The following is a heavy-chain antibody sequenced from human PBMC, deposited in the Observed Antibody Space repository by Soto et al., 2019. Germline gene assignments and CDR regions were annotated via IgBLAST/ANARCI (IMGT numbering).Heavy chain of an antibody. CDR2: ISYDGSNK. Sequence: PGGSLRLSCAASGFTFSSYGMHWVRQAPGKGLEWVAVISYDGSNKYYADSVKGRFTISRDNSKNTLYLQMNSLRAEDTAVYYCAKEGYSPHFDYWGQGTLVTVSS. D-gene: IGHD4-4*01. V-gene: IGHV3-30*18. J-gene: IGHJ4*02. CDR1: GFTFSSYG. CDR3: AKEGYSPHFDY.